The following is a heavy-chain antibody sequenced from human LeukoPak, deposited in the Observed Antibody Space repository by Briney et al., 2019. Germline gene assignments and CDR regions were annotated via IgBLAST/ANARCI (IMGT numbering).Heavy chain of an antibody. CDR2: INHSGST. D-gene: IGHD3-9*01. CDR3: ARGPGYYDILTGYYNKRMDV. Sequence: PSETLSLTCAVYGGSFSGYYWSWIRQPPGKGLEWIGEINHSGSTNYNPSLKSRVTISVDTSKNQFSLKLSSVTAADTAVYYCARGPGYYDILTGYYNKRMDVWGQGTTVTVSS. CDR1: GGSFSGYY. V-gene: IGHV4-34*01. J-gene: IGHJ6*02.